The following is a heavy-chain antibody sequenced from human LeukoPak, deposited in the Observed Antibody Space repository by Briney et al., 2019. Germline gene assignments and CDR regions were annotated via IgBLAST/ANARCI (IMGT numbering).Heavy chain of an antibody. CDR1: GFTFSSYG. Sequence: GGTLRLSCAASGFTFSSYGMSWVRRAPGKGLEWVSAISGSGGSTYYADSVKGRFTISRDNSKNTPYLQMNSLRAEDTAVYYCAKDAVKVRGVTDYYFDYWGQGTLVTVSS. D-gene: IGHD3-10*01. CDR3: AKDAVKVRGVTDYYFDY. J-gene: IGHJ4*02. CDR2: ISGSGGST. V-gene: IGHV3-23*01.